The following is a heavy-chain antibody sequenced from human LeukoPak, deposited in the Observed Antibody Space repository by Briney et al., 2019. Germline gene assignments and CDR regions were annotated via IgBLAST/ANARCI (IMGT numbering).Heavy chain of an antibody. CDR1: GSTFSSYW. CDR2: INSDGSST. J-gene: IGHJ4*02. V-gene: IGHV3-74*01. D-gene: IGHD3-3*01. CDR3: ARDHTIFGVALRY. Sequence: PGGSLRLSCAASGSTFSSYWMHWVRHAPGKGLVWVSRINSDGSSTSYADSVKGRFTISRDNAKNTLYLQMNSLRAEDTAVYYCARDHTIFGVALRYWGQGTLVTVSS.